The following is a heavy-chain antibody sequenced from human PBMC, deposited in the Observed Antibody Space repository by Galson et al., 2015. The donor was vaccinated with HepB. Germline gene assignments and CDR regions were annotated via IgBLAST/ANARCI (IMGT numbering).Heavy chain of an antibody. CDR2: TYYRDKWYN. CDR3: ASGAAGAGNFDY. Sequence: CAISGASVSSNSPACSWIRQSPSRGLEWPGRTYYRDKWYNDYAVSVKSRITINPDTSKNQFSLQLNSVTLEDAAVYYCASGAAGAGNFDYWGQGTLVTVSS. J-gene: IGHJ4*02. CDR1: GASVSSNSPA. V-gene: IGHV6-1*01. D-gene: IGHD6-19*01.